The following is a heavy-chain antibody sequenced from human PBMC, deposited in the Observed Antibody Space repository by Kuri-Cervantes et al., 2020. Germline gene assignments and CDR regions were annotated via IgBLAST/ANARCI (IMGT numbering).Heavy chain of an antibody. CDR1: GGSINNYY. J-gene: IGHJ4*02. V-gene: IGHV4-59*01. D-gene: IGHD2-21*02. CDR2: IYSSGST. Sequence: SETLSLTCTVSGGSINNYYWSWIRQPPGKGLEWIGYIYSSGSTNYNPSLKSRVTISVDTSKNQFSLKLSSVTAADTAVYYCVRLGDFLGAYWGQGTLVTVSS. CDR3: VRLGDFLGAY.